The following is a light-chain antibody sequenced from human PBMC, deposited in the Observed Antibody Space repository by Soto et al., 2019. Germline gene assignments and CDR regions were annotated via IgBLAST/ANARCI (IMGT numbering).Light chain of an antibody. CDR2: GAS. V-gene: IGKV3-20*01. CDR1: QSVRSSS. Sequence: EIVLTQSPGTLFLSTGERATLSCRASQSVRSSSLAWYQQKPGQAPRLLIYGASTRATGIPDRFSGSGSGTDFTLTISRLEPEDSAVYYCQQYGSSSWTFGQGTRVEIK. CDR3: QQYGSSSWT. J-gene: IGKJ1*01.